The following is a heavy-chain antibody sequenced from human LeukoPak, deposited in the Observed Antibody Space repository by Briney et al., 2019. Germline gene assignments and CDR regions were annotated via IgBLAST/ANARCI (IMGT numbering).Heavy chain of an antibody. Sequence: GGSLRLSCAASGFTFSDFPMIWVRQAPGKGLEWVSTIFPSSVEIHYADSVKGRFTIPRDNSRSTLSLQMDSLRAEDTATYYCATYRQIQVPFEFWGQGTLVTVSS. CDR2: IFPSSVEI. J-gene: IGHJ4*02. V-gene: IGHV3-23*01. CDR1: GFTFSDFP. CDR3: ATYRQIQVPFEF. D-gene: IGHD5-18*01.